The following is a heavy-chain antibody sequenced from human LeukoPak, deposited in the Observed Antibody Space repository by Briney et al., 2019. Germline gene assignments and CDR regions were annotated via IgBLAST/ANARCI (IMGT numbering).Heavy chain of an antibody. CDR3: AKVMDYGDPSRINYFDY. CDR2: ISGSGGST. CDR1: GFTFSSYA. Sequence: GGSLRLSCAASGFTFSSYAMSWVRQAPGKGLEWVSAISGSGGSTYYADSVKGRFTISRDNSKNTLYLQMNSLRAEDTAVYYCAKVMDYGDPSRINYFDYWGQGTPVTVSS. V-gene: IGHV3-23*01. D-gene: IGHD4-17*01. J-gene: IGHJ4*02.